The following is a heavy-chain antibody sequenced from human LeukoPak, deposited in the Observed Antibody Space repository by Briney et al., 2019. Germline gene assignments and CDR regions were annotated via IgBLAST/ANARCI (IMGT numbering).Heavy chain of an antibody. J-gene: IGHJ4*02. Sequence: PGGSLRLSCAASGFTFSSYAMHWVRQAPGKGLEWVAVISYDGSNKYYADSVKGRFTISRDNSKNTLYLQMNSLRAEDTAVYYYARCPSSGWYSHYFDYWGQGTLVTVSS. CDR3: ARCPSSGWYSHYFDY. CDR1: GFTFSSYA. D-gene: IGHD6-19*01. CDR2: ISYDGSNK. V-gene: IGHV3-30*04.